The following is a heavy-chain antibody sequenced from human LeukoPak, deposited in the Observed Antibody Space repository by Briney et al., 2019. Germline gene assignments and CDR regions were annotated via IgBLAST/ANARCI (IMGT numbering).Heavy chain of an antibody. J-gene: IGHJ4*02. Sequence: SETLSLTCTVSGGSISSYYWSWIRQPPGKGLEWIGYIYYGGGTDYNPSLKSRVTISVDTSKNQFSLKLSSVTAADTAVYYCARDYGYSFDYWGQGTLDTVSS. CDR1: GGSISSYY. CDR3: ARDYGYSFDY. CDR2: IYYGGGT. V-gene: IGHV4-59*01. D-gene: IGHD3-22*01.